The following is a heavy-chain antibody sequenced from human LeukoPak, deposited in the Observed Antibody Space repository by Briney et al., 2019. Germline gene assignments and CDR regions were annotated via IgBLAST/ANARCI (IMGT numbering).Heavy chain of an antibody. D-gene: IGHD4-23*01. J-gene: IGHJ4*02. V-gene: IGHV3-21*04. CDR2: ISSSSSYI. Sequence: TGGSLRLSCAASGFTFSSYSMNWVRQAPGKGLEWVSSISSSSSYIYYADPVKGRFTISRDNAKNSLYLQMNSLRAEDTAVYYCAKVRWVTTVASYDYWGQGTLVTVSS. CDR3: AKVRWVTTVASYDY. CDR1: GFTFSSYS.